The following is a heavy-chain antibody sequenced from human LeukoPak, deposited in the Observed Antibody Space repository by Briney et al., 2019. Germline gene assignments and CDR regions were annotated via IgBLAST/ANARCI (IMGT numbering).Heavy chain of an antibody. J-gene: IGHJ2*01. V-gene: IGHV4-59*01. CDR3: ARDIGYYDSSGYFWYFDL. Sequence: SETLSLTCTVSGGSISSYYWSWIRQPPGKGLEWLGYIYYSGSTNYNPSLKSRVTISVDTSKNQFSLKLSSVTAGDTAVYYCARDIGYYDSSGYFWYFDLWGRGTLVTVSS. CDR1: GGSISSYY. CDR2: IYYSGST. D-gene: IGHD3-22*01.